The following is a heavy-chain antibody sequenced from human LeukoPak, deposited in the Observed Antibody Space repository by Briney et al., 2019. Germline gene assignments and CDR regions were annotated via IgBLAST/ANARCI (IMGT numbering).Heavy chain of an antibody. CDR3: ARRLAGRRYYGSGSYSREDY. Sequence: SETLSLTCTVSGGSLNSFYWSWIRQPAGEGLEWVGRIYSSGLGNYNPSLKSRVTISVDTSKNQFSLKLSSVTAADTAVYYCARRLAGRRYYGSGSYSREDYWGQGTLVTVSS. CDR2: IYSSGLG. J-gene: IGHJ4*02. V-gene: IGHV4-4*07. D-gene: IGHD3-10*01. CDR1: GGSLNSFY.